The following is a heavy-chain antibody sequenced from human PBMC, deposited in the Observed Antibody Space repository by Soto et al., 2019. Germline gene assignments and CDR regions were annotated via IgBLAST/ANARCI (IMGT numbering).Heavy chain of an antibody. D-gene: IGHD3-10*01. CDR2: IYYSGST. CDR3: AGLSWFGPYGMDV. V-gene: IGHV4-59*01. Sequence: SETLSLTCTVAGGCISSYYWSWIRQPPGKGLEWIGYIYYSGSTNYNPSLKSRVTISVYTSKNQFSLKLSSVTAADTAVYYCAGLSWFGPYGMDVWGQRTTGTVSS. CDR1: GGCISSYY. J-gene: IGHJ6*02.